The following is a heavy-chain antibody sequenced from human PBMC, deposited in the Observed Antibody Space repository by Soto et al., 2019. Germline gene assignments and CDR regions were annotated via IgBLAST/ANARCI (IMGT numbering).Heavy chain of an antibody. Sequence: NPSETLSLTCKVSGDSISSGTYYWGWIRQPPGKGLEWIGNIFFRGNTYYNPSLKSRVTVSVETSKIQFSLKLASVTAADTAAYYCARRVGGNSWYFDYWGQGTLVTVSS. CDR1: GDSISSGTYY. CDR2: IFFRGNT. J-gene: IGHJ4*02. CDR3: ARRVGGNSWYFDY. D-gene: IGHD6-13*01. V-gene: IGHV4-39*01.